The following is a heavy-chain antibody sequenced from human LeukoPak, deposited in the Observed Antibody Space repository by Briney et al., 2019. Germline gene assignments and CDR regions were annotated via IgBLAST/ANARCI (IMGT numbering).Heavy chain of an antibody. Sequence: GGSLRLSCAASAFTFSSYWMHWVRQAPGKGPVWVSRIKNDGSTTTYADSVKGRFTISRDNAKNTLYLQMNSLRAEDTAVYYCARGLGATTCLDYWGQGTLVTVSS. CDR3: ARGLGATTCLDY. CDR1: AFTFSSYW. D-gene: IGHD1-26*01. V-gene: IGHV3-74*01. J-gene: IGHJ4*02. CDR2: IKNDGSTT.